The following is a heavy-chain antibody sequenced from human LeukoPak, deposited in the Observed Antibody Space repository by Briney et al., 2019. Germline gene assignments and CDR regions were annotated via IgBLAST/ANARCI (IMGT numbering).Heavy chain of an antibody. V-gene: IGHV3-23*01. CDR3: AKEMSTGYSSGWYVYQGSDY. CDR1: GFTFSSYA. CDR2: ISGSGGST. Sequence: PGGSLRLSCAASGFTFSSYAMSWVRQAPGKGLEWVSAISGSGGSTYYADSVKGRFTISRDNSKNTLYLQMNSLRAEDTAVYYCAKEMSTGYSSGWYVYQGSDYWGQGTLVTVSS. D-gene: IGHD6-19*01. J-gene: IGHJ4*02.